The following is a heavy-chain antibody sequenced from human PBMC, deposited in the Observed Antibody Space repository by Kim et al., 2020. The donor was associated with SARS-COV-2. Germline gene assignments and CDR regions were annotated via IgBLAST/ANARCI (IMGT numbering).Heavy chain of an antibody. CDR3: ARERSDGFDI. V-gene: IGHV4-59*01. CDR1: GGSISTYY. J-gene: IGHJ3*02. CDR2: IYQSGST. D-gene: IGHD3-16*01. Sequence: SETLSLTCTVSGGSISTYYWNWIRQSPGKGLEAIGYIYQSGSTNYNPSLKSRVTISVDTSKNLFSLNLRSVTAADTAVYYCARERSDGFDIWGPGTCVTV.